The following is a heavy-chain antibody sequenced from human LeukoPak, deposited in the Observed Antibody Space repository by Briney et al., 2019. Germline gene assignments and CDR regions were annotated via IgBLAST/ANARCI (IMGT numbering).Heavy chain of an antibody. J-gene: IGHJ3*02. V-gene: IGHV1-46*01. D-gene: IGHD2-15*01. CDR2: INPSAGST. CDR1: GYTFTGYY. Sequence: ASVKVSCKPSGYTFTGYYIHWVRQTPGQGLEWMGIINPSAGSTTYAQMFQGRVTMTRDTSTSTVYMELSSLRSEDTAVYYCARWARGYCSGGSCDDSFDIWGQGTMVTVSS. CDR3: ARWARGYCSGGSCDDSFDI.